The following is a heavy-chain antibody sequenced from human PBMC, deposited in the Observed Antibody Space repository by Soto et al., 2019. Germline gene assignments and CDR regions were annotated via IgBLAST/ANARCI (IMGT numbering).Heavy chain of an antibody. Sequence: HPGGSLRLSCAASGFTFSSYAMHWVRQAPGKGLEWVAVISYDGNNKYYADPVKGRFTISRDNSKNTLYLQMNSLRAEDTAVYYCARARAKCGGDCPEYFQHWGQGTLVTVSS. J-gene: IGHJ1*01. CDR1: GFTFSSYA. CDR2: ISYDGNNK. V-gene: IGHV3-30-3*01. D-gene: IGHD2-21*02. CDR3: ARARAKCGGDCPEYFQH.